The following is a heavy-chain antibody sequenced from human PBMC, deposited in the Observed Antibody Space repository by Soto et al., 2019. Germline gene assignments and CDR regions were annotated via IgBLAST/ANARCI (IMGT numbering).Heavy chain of an antibody. J-gene: IGHJ3*01. CDR3: ARARWYDAFDV. CDR1: GFFISSGNY. D-gene: IGHD2-15*01. Sequence: SETLSLTCAVSGFFISSGNYWGWIRKPPGKGLEWIGSIFHGGNTYYNPSLKSRVTISVDMSKNQFSLELNSVTAADTAVYYCARARWYDAFDVWGQGTVVTVSS. CDR2: IFHGGNT. V-gene: IGHV4-38-2*01.